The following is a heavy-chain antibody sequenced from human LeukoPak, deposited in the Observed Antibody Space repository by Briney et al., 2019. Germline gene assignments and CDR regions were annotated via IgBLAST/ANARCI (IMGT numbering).Heavy chain of an antibody. V-gene: IGHV3-9*01. J-gene: IGHJ5*02. CDR3: EKDMFFSAAAGLFDP. Sequence: GGSLRLSCAASGFTFDDYAMHWVRQAPGKGLEWVSGISWNSGSIGYADSVKGRFTISRDNAKNSLYLQMNSLRAEDTALYYCEKDMFFSAAAGLFDPWGQGTLVTVSS. CDR2: ISWNSGSI. D-gene: IGHD6-13*01. CDR1: GFTFDDYA.